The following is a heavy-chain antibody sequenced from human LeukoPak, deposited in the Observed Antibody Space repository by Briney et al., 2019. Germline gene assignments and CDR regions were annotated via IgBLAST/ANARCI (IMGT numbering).Heavy chain of an antibody. V-gene: IGHV3-53*01. J-gene: IGHJ4*02. CDR2: IYSGGST. CDR3: AREPQGYFDC. CDR1: GFTVSSTY. Sequence: PGRSLRLSCAASGFTVSSTYMSSVRQAPGEGLEWLSVIYSGGSTYYADSVKGRFTISRDNSKNTRYLQMNSLRAEDTAVYYWAREPQGYFDCWGQGTLVTVSS.